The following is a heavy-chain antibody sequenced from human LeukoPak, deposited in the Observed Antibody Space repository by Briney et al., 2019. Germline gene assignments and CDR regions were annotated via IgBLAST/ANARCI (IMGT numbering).Heavy chain of an antibody. J-gene: IGHJ4*02. CDR2: INPNSGGT. Sequence: ASVKVSCKASGYTFTGYYMHWVRQAPGQGLEWMGWINPNSGGTNFAQKFQGRVTMTRDTSISTAYMELNRLRSDDTAVYYCARSGLSGYDWDYWGQGTLVTVSS. D-gene: IGHD5-12*01. CDR1: GYTFTGYY. V-gene: IGHV1-2*02. CDR3: ARSGLSGYDWDY.